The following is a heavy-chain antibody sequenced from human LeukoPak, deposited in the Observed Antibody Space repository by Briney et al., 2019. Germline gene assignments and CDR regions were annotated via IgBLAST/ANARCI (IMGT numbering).Heavy chain of an antibody. J-gene: IGHJ4*02. CDR1: GFTFSSYA. D-gene: IGHD3-22*01. Sequence: PGGSLRLSCAASGFTFSSYAMSWVRQAPGKGLEWVSAISGSGGSTYYADSVKGRFTISRDNSKNTLYPQMNSLRAEDTAVYYCAKDKYYDSSGYSHWGQGTLVTVSS. CDR3: AKDKYYDSSGYSH. V-gene: IGHV3-23*01. CDR2: ISGSGGST.